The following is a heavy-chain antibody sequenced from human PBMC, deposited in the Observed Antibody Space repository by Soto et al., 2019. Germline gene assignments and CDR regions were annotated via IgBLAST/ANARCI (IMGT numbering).Heavy chain of an antibody. V-gene: IGHV4-59*01. CDR2: IYYSGST. Sequence: SETLSLTCTVSGGSISSYYWIWIRQPPGKGLEWIGYIYYSGSTNYNPSLKSRVTISVDTSKNQFSLKLSSVTAADTAVYYCAREGTYYDILTGYQPDYYFDYWGQGTLVTVSS. D-gene: IGHD3-9*01. CDR3: AREGTYYDILTGYQPDYYFDY. J-gene: IGHJ4*02. CDR1: GGSISSYY.